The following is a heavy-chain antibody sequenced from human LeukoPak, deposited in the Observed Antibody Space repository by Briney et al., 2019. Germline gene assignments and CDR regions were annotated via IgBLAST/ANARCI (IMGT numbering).Heavy chain of an antibody. J-gene: IGHJ6*04. D-gene: IGHD3-16*01. Sequence: QVQLQESGPGLVKPSETLSLTCTVPCASISSYYWSLIRQPGGKGLEWIGRVYPSGSTSYTPSLKSRVTMSVDPSKNQLSPKLSSVTAADTAVYYCAGLYVWGKGTTVTISS. CDR1: CASISSYY. V-gene: IGHV4-4*07. CDR2: VYPSGST. CDR3: AGLYV.